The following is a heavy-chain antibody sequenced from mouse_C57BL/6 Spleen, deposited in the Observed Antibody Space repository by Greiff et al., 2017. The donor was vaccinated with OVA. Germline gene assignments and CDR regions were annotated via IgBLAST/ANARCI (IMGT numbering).Heavy chain of an antibody. CDR2: INPNNGGT. V-gene: IGHV1-26*01. D-gene: IGHD2-3*01. CDR3: AREDDGYLDY. J-gene: IGHJ2*01. CDR1: GYTFTDYY. Sequence: EVQLQQSGPELVKPGASVKISCKASGYTFTDYYMNWVKQSHGKSLEWIGDINPNNGGTSYNQKFKGKATLTVDKSSSTAYMELRSLTSEDSAVYYCAREDDGYLDYWGQGTTLTVSS.